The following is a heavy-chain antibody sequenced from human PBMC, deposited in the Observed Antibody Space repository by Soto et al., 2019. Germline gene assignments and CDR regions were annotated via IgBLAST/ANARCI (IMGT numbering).Heavy chain of an antibody. V-gene: IGHV5-51*01. Sequence: GESLTISCQCSGYTFSNFWFGWARQLPGKVLEWVVIIYPGDHETRYSPSFHGKVTISADKSINTAYLQWNSLEASDTAFYFCGRSPRSSPYFDYWGQGARVTVST. CDR2: IYPGDHET. CDR3: GRSPRSSPYFDY. D-gene: IGHD6-13*01. CDR1: GYTFSNFW. J-gene: IGHJ4*02.